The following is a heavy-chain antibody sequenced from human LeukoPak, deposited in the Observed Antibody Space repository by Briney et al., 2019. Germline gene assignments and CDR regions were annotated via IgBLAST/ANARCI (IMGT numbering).Heavy chain of an antibody. CDR1: GFTFSSHG. D-gene: IGHD5-18*01. Sequence: GGSLRLSCAASGFTFSSHGMHWVRQATGKGLEWVAVISYDGSNKYYADSVKGRFTISRDNSKNTLYLQMNSLRAEDTAVYYCAKAATASQRGYFDYWGQGTLVTVSS. V-gene: IGHV3-30*18. CDR2: ISYDGSNK. J-gene: IGHJ4*02. CDR3: AKAATASQRGYFDY.